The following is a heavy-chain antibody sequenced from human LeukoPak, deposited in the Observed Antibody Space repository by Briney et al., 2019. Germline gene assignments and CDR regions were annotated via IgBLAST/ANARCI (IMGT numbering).Heavy chain of an antibody. V-gene: IGHV3-30*04. CDR3: AKDIWRGSYYDSSGQFDY. J-gene: IGHJ4*02. D-gene: IGHD3-22*01. CDR2: ITYDGSNQ. CDR1: GFTFSRFA. Sequence: GGSLRLSCAASGFTFSRFAMHWVRQAPGKGLEWVALITYDGSNQYYADSVKGRFTFSKDSSKNTLYLQMNSLRAEDTAMYYCAKDIWRGSYYDSSGQFDYWGQGTLVTVSS.